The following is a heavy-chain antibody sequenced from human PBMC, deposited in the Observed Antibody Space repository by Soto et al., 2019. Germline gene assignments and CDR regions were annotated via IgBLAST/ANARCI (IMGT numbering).Heavy chain of an antibody. V-gene: IGHV3-33*01. CDR1: GFTFSSYG. CDR2: IWYDGSNK. Sequence: QVQLVESGGGVVQPGRSLRLSCAASGFTFSSYGMHWVRQAPGKGLEWVAVIWYDGSNKYYADSVKGRFTISRDNSKNTQYLQMNSLRAEDTAVYDCARDLDMTRNGFDYWGQGTLVTVSS. D-gene: IGHD2-2*03. CDR3: ARDLDMTRNGFDY. J-gene: IGHJ4*02.